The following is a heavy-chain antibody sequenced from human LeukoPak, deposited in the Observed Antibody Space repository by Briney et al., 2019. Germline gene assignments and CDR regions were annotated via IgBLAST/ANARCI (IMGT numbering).Heavy chain of an antibody. CDR1: GGSISSYY. V-gene: IGHV4-59*01. D-gene: IGHD6-13*01. CDR2: IYYSGST. CDR3: ARVTPTAAGTN. J-gene: IGHJ4*02. Sequence: SETLSLTCTVSGGSISSYYWSWIRQPPGKGLEWIGYIYYSGSTNYNPSLKSRVTISVDTSKNQFSLKLSSVTAADTAVYYCARVTPTAAGTNWGQGTLVTVSS.